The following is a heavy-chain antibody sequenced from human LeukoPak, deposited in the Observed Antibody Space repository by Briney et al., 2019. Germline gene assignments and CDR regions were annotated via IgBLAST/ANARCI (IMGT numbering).Heavy chain of an antibody. V-gene: IGHV3-48*03. J-gene: IGHJ4*02. CDR1: GFTFSSYE. Sequence: GGSLRLSCADSGFTFSSYEMNWVRHAPGKGLEWVSYISRRGSTIYYADSVKGRFTISRDNAKNSLYLQMNSLRAEDTAVYYCASGLAGGQRDVRVDYWGQGTLVTVSS. CDR3: ASGLAGGQRDVRVDY. D-gene: IGHD2-15*01. CDR2: ISRRGSTI.